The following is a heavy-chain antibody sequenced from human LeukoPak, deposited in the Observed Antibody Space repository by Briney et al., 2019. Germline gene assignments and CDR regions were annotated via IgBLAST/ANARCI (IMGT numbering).Heavy chain of an antibody. Sequence: GGSLRLSCAASGFAFTTYAMHWVRQAPGRGLEWAAVISYDGSIKYYADSVKGRYTISRDNSKNTLYLQMNSLRAEDTAVYYCARDVDTAMVTGYFDYWGQGTLVTVSS. V-gene: IGHV3-30*03. CDR3: ARDVDTAMVTGYFDY. D-gene: IGHD5-18*01. CDR1: GFAFTTYA. CDR2: ISYDGSIK. J-gene: IGHJ4*02.